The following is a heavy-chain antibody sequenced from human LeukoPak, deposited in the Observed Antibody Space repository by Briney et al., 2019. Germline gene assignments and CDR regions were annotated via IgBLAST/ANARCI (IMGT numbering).Heavy chain of an antibody. CDR2: IYYIGST. CDR1: GGSISSYY. V-gene: IGHV4-59*01. Sequence: SETLSLTCTVSGGSISSYYWSWIRQPPGKGLEWIGYIYYIGSTNYNPSLKSRVTISVDTSKNQFSLKLRSVTAADTAVYYCARVTGYMIEDYFDYWGQGILVTVSS. CDR3: ARVTGYMIEDYFDY. D-gene: IGHD3-9*01. J-gene: IGHJ4*02.